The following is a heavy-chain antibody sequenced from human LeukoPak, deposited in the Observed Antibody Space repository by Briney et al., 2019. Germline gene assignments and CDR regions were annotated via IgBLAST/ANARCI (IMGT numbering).Heavy chain of an antibody. V-gene: IGHV4-61*02. Sequence: PSETLSLTCAVSGGSISSGGYYWSWIRQPAGKGLEWIGRIYTSGSTNYNPSLKSRVTISVDTSKNQFSLKLSSVTAADTAVYYCARDQVVGATDPWGQGTLVTVSS. CDR1: GGSISSGGYY. J-gene: IGHJ5*02. CDR2: IYTSGST. D-gene: IGHD1-26*01. CDR3: ARDQVVGATDP.